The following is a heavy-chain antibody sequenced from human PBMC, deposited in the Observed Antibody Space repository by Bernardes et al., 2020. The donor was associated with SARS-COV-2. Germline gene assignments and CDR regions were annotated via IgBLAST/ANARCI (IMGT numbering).Heavy chain of an antibody. V-gene: IGHV3-30*18. CDR1: GFTFSSYG. J-gene: IGHJ4*02. Sequence: GGSLRLSCAASGFTFSSYGMHWVRQAPGKGLEWVAVISYDGSNKYYADSVKGRFTISRDNSKNTLYLQMNSLRAEDTAVYYCAKDGGYSYGCIDYWGQGTLVTVSS. CDR3: AKDGGYSYGCIDY. D-gene: IGHD5-18*01. CDR2: ISYDGSNK.